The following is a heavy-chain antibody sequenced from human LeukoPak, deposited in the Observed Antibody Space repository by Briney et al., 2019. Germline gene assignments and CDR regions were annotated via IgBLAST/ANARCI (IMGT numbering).Heavy chain of an antibody. J-gene: IGHJ5*02. CDR3: ARDSVELERRNWFDP. CDR2: INPSGRSA. CDR1: PYTFNKYY. Sequence: GASVKLSCKASPYTFNKYYIHWVRQAPGQGLEWMGVINPSGRSASYAQRFQGKVTMTRDTSTSTVYMDLSSLTSEDTAVYYCARDSVELERRNWFDPWGQGTLVTASS. D-gene: IGHD1-1*01. V-gene: IGHV1-46*02.